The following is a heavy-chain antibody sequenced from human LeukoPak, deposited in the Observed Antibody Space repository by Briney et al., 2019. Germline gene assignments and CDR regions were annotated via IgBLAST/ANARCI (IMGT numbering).Heavy chain of an antibody. V-gene: IGHV3-33*08. D-gene: IGHD5-12*01. CDR3: ARHNHGYDWDF. Sequence: GGSLRLSCAASGFTFSSYAMSWVRQAPGKGLVWVTVIWPDGSIKYYADSVKGRFTVSRDNSKNTLYLQMNSLRAEDTAVYYCARHNHGYDWDFWGQGTLVTVSS. CDR2: IWPDGSIK. CDR1: GFTFSSYA. J-gene: IGHJ4*02.